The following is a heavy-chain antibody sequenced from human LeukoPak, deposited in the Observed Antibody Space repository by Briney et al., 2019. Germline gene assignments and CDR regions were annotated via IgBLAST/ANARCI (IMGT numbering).Heavy chain of an antibody. V-gene: IGHV4-59*08. D-gene: IGHD6-13*01. CDR1: GGSISSYY. J-gene: IGHJ6*02. Sequence: SETLSLTCTVSGGSISSYYWSWIRQPPGKGLEWIGYIYYSGSTNYNPSLKSRVTISVDTSKNQFSLKLSSVTAADTAVYYCARLPYSSSYYYYGMDVWGQGTTVTVSS. CDR3: ARLPYSSSYYYYGMDV. CDR2: IYYSGST.